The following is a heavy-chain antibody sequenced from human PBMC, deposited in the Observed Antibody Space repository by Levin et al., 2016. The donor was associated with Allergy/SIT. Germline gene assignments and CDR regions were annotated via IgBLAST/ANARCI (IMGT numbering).Heavy chain of an antibody. J-gene: IGHJ4*02. D-gene: IGHD4-23*01. CDR3: ARVVPGKPEIHY. CDR2: MNPYSGNT. Sequence: ASVKVSCKASGYTFTSYDINWVRQATGQGLEWMGWMNPYSGNTGYAQNFQDRLTMTRNTSINTAYMELNSLRSEDTAVYFCARVVPGKPEIHYWGQGTLVTVSS. V-gene: IGHV1-8*01. CDR1: GYTFTSYD.